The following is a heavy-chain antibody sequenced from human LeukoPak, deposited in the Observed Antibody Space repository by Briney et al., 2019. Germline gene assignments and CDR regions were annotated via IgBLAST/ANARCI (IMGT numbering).Heavy chain of an antibody. D-gene: IGHD3-3*01. Sequence: GASVKVYCQASGYTFTGYYMHWVRQAPGQGLEWMGTIIPILGIANYAQKFQGRVTITADKSTSTAYLELSSLRSEDTAVYYCASLVTIFGVVTHDAFDIWGQGTMVTVSS. J-gene: IGHJ3*02. V-gene: IGHV1-69*02. CDR1: GYTFTGYY. CDR2: IIPILGIA. CDR3: ASLVTIFGVVTHDAFDI.